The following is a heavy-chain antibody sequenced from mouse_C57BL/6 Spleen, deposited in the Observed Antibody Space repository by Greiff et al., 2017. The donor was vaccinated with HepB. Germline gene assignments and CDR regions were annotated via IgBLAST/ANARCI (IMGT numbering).Heavy chain of an antibody. CDR3: AIHETGTWAFDY. V-gene: IGHV5-6*01. CDR1: GFTFSSYG. D-gene: IGHD4-1*01. J-gene: IGHJ2*01. CDR2: ISSGGSYT. Sequence: EVKLMESGGDLVKPGGSLKLSCAASGFTFSSYGMSWVRQTPDKRLEWVATISSGGSYTYYPDSVKGRFTISRDNAKNTLYLQMSSLKSEDTAMYYCAIHETGTWAFDYWGQGTTLTVSS.